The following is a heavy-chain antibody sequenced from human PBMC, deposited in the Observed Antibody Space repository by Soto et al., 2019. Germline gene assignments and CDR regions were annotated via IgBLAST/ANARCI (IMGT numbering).Heavy chain of an antibody. CDR1: GGSFSGYY. J-gene: IGHJ4*02. Sequence: SETLSLTCAVYGGSFSGYYWSWIRQPPGKGLEWIGEINHSGSTNYNPSLKSRVTISVDTSKNQFSLKLSSVTAADTAVYYCARVFKETAMYILYYFDYWGQGTLVTVSS. CDR3: ARVFKETAMYILYYFDY. V-gene: IGHV4-34*01. D-gene: IGHD5-18*01. CDR2: INHSGST.